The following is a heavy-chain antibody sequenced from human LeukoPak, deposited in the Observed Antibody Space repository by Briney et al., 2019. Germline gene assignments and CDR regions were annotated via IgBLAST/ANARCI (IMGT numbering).Heavy chain of an antibody. CDR3: ARHSSMTTVVFGY. V-gene: IGHV4-39*01. J-gene: IGHJ4*02. D-gene: IGHD4-23*01. Sequence: PSETLSLTCTVSGGSISSSNYYWGWIRQPPGKGLEWIGSIYYSGSTYYNPSLKSRVTISVDTSMRQFSLKLNSVTAADTAVYYCARHSSMTTVVFGYWGQGTLVTVSS. CDR1: GGSISSSNYY. CDR2: IYYSGST.